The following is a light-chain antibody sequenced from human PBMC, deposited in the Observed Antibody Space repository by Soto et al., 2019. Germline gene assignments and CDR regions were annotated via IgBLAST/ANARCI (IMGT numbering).Light chain of an antibody. CDR3: QQYNKWPPT. J-gene: IGKJ1*01. CDR1: QSVSTT. CDR2: GAS. Sequence: EIVMTQSPATLSVSPGERATLSCRARQSVSTTLAWYQQKPGQAPRLLIYGASTRATGIPARFSDSGSETECTLTISSLPSEDFAVYFCQQYNKWPPTFGQGTKVDIK. V-gene: IGKV3-15*01.